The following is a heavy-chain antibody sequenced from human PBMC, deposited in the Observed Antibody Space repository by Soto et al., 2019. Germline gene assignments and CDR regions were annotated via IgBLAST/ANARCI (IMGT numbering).Heavy chain of an antibody. D-gene: IGHD6-13*01. Sequence: GGSLRLSCAASGFTFSSYAMHWVRQAPGKGLEWVAVISYDGSNKYYADSVKGRFTISRDNSKNTLYLQMNSLRAEDTAVYYCARDSRDIAAAVPPHYWGQGTLVTVSS. CDR2: ISYDGSNK. V-gene: IGHV3-30-3*01. J-gene: IGHJ4*02. CDR1: GFTFSSYA. CDR3: ARDSRDIAAAVPPHY.